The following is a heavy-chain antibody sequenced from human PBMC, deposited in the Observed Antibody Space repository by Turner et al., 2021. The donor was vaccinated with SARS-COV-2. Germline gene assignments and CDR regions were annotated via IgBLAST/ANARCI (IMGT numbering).Heavy chain of an antibody. CDR2: IYYTGSS. CDR1: GGSISPYY. D-gene: IGHD5-18*01. V-gene: IGHV4-59*01. CDR3: ARGPKYSYGYSDH. Sequence: QVQLHESGPGLVRPSETLSLTCNVSGGSISPYYWSWIRQPPGKGLEWIGYIYYTGSSNSNPSLKSRVTISVDTSKNQFSLELRSVTAADTAVYYCARGPKYSYGYSDHWGQGTLVTVSS. J-gene: IGHJ4*02.